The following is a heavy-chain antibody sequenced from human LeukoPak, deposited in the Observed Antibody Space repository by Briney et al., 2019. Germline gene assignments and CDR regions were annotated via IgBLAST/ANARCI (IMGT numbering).Heavy chain of an antibody. D-gene: IGHD6-19*01. CDR3: ARGKYSSGGVPDY. V-gene: IGHV3-23*01. Sequence: GGSLRLSCAASGFTFSSYAMSWVRQAPGKGLEWVSAISGSGGSTYYADSVKGRFTVSRDNSKNTLYLQINSLRGEDTAVYYCARGKYSSGGVPDYWGQGTLVTVPS. CDR1: GFTFSSYA. CDR2: ISGSGGST. J-gene: IGHJ4*02.